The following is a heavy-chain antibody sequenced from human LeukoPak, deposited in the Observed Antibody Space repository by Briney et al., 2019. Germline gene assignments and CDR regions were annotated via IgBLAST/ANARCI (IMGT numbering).Heavy chain of an antibody. Sequence: ASVKVPCKVSGYTLTELSMHWVRQAPGKGLEWMGGFDPEDGETIYAQKFQGRVTMTEDTSTDTAYMELSSLRSEDTAVYYCATGLYSRSYDWFDPWGQGTLVTVSS. CDR3: ATGLYSRSYDWFDP. CDR2: FDPEDGET. J-gene: IGHJ5*02. CDR1: GYTLTELS. D-gene: IGHD5-18*01. V-gene: IGHV1-24*01.